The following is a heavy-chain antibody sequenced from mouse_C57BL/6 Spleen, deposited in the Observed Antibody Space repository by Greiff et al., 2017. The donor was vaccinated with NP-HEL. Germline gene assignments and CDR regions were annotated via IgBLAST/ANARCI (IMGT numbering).Heavy chain of an antibody. D-gene: IGHD2-1*01. J-gene: IGHJ1*03. V-gene: IGHV1-54*01. CDR2: INPGSGGT. CDR1: GYAFTSYL. CDR3: ARGGLYYGNKGYFDV. Sequence: QVQLKQSGAELVRPGTSVKVSCKASGYAFTSYLIEWVKQRPGQGLAWIGVINPGSGGTNYNEKFKGKATLTADKSSSTAYMQLSSLTSEDSAVYFCARGGLYYGNKGYFDVWGTGTTVTVSS.